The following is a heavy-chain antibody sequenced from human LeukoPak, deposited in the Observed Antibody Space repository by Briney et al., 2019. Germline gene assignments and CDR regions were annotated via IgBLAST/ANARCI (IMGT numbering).Heavy chain of an antibody. D-gene: IGHD3-3*01. Sequence: GESLKISCKGSGYIFTNYRIGWVRQMPGKGLEWMGMIYPGDSDTRYSPSFQGQVTMSVDRSITTVYLQWSSLKASDTAMYYCARLSSYGSGYYTDFDYWGQGTLVTVSS. CDR2: IYPGDSDT. V-gene: IGHV5-51*01. CDR3: ARLSSYGSGYYTDFDY. J-gene: IGHJ4*02. CDR1: GYIFTNYR.